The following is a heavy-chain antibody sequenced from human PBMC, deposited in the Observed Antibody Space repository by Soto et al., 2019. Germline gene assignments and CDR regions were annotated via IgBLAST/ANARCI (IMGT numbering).Heavy chain of an antibody. D-gene: IGHD3-10*01. V-gene: IGHV4-59*01. Sequence: PSETLSLTCTVSGGSISSYYWSWIRQPPGKGLEWIGYIYYSGSTNYNPSLKSRVTISVDTSKNQFSLKLSSVTAADTAVYYCARAYGSGSYYNVPYYFDYWGEVTLVTVS. J-gene: IGHJ4*02. CDR2: IYYSGST. CDR3: ARAYGSGSYYNVPYYFDY. CDR1: GGSISSYY.